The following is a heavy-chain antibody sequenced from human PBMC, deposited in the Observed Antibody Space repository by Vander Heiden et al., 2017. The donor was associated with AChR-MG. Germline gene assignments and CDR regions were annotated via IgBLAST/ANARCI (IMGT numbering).Heavy chain of an antibody. CDR3: ARVREGYYDRMNYYMDV. J-gene: IGHJ6*03. CDR1: GFTFDDYG. Sequence: EVQLVESGGGVVRPGGSLRLSCAASGFTFDDYGMSWVRQAPGKGLEWVSGINWNGGSTGYADSVKGRFTISRDNAKNSLYLQMNSLRAEDTALYHCARVREGYYDRMNYYMDVWGKGTTVTVSS. V-gene: IGHV3-20*01. CDR2: INWNGGST. D-gene: IGHD3-22*01.